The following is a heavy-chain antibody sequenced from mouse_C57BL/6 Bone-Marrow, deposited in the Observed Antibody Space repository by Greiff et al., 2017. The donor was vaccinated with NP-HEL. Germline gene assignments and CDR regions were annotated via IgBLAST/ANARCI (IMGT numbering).Heavy chain of an antibody. Sequence: VQLQQSGAELVRPGASVKLSCTASGFNIKDDYMHWVKQRPEQGLEWIGWIDPENGDTEYASKFQGKATITADTSSNTAYLQLSSLTSEDTAVYYCTTEEYYCGSNWYFDVWGTGTTVTVSS. J-gene: IGHJ1*03. CDR2: IDPENGDT. CDR3: TTEEYYCGSNWYFDV. CDR1: GFNIKDDY. D-gene: IGHD1-1*01. V-gene: IGHV14-4*01.